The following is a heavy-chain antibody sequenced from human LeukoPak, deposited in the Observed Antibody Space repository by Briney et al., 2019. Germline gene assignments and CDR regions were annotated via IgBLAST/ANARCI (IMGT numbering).Heavy chain of an antibody. CDR2: INPYSGDT. CDR3: ARRDTTMAFDY. Sequence: ASVTVSFKASGYTFTDYYMHWVRQAPGQGLEWMGWINPYSGDTKYAQKFQGRVTMTRDTSISTAYMELSRLRSDDTAVYYCARRDTTMAFDYWGQGTLVTVSS. J-gene: IGHJ4*02. D-gene: IGHD5-18*01. V-gene: IGHV1-2*02. CDR1: GYTFTDYY.